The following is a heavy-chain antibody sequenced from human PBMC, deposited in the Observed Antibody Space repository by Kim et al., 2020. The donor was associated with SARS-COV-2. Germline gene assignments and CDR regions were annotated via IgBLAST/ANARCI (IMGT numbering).Heavy chain of an antibody. CDR1: GFTFSSYA. CDR2: ISGSGGTT. Sequence: GGSLRLSCAASGFTFSSYAMSWVRQAPGKGLEWVSAISGSGGTTYYAASVKGRFTISRDNFKNTLYLQMNSLRAEDTAVYYCAFAVDAAMVPYGYWGQGTLVTVSS. J-gene: IGHJ4*02. CDR3: AFAVDAAMVPYGY. V-gene: IGHV3-23*01. D-gene: IGHD5-18*01.